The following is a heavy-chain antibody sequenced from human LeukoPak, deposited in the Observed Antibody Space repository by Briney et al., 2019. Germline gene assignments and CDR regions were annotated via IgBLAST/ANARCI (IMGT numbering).Heavy chain of an antibody. CDR1: GGSFSGYY. CDR3: ARVGNHYDILTGYYRSWYFDL. CDR2: INHSGST. Sequence: RTSETLSLTCAVYGGSFSGYYWSWIRQPPGKGLEWIGEINHSGSTNYNPSLKSRVTISVDTSKNQFSLKLSSVTAADTAVYYCARVGNHYDILTGYYRSWYFDLWGRGTLVTVSS. V-gene: IGHV4-34*01. J-gene: IGHJ2*01. D-gene: IGHD3-9*01.